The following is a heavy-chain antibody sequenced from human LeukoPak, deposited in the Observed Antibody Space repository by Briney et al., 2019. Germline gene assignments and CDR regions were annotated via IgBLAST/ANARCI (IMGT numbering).Heavy chain of an antibody. CDR3: AKLGKTENHYGSGRFSYYYYMDV. CDR2: IRSDGINK. D-gene: IGHD3-10*01. CDR1: GFTFSNYG. J-gene: IGHJ6*03. Sequence: GGSLRLSCAASGFTFSNYGMHWVRQAPGKGLEWVAFIRSDGINKYHADSVKGRFTISRDNFKNTLYLQMNSLRAEDTAVYYCAKLGKTENHYGSGRFSYYYYMDVWGKGTTVTISS. V-gene: IGHV3-30*02.